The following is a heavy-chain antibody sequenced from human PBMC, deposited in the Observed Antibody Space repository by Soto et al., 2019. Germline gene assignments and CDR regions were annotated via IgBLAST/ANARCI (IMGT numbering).Heavy chain of an antibody. CDR3: ARSIVVVTALDY. V-gene: IGHV1-3*05. D-gene: IGHD2-21*02. CDR1: GYTFTSYA. CDR2: IHAGNGNT. J-gene: IGHJ4*02. Sequence: QVQLVQSGAEEKKPGASVKVSCKASGYTFTSYAMHWVRQAPGQRLEGMGWIHAGNGNTKYSQKFQGRVTITRDTSASTAYMELSSLRSEDTAVYYCARSIVVVTALDYWGQGTLVTVSS.